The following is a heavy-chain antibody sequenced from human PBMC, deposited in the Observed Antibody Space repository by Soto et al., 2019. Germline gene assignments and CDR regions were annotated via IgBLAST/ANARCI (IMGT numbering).Heavy chain of an antibody. CDR1: GHRGASNRAD. V-gene: IGHV6-1*01. CDR3: AKGGYSAYDAFDY. CDR2: TYYSSKWYN. D-gene: IGHD5-12*01. J-gene: IGHJ4*02. Sequence: SQTRPLTGAVSGHRGASNRADGNLIRQPPSRGLEWMGRTYYSSKWYNDYAVSVKSRITINPDTSKNQFSLQLNSVTPEDTAVYYCAKGGYSAYDAFDYWGQGPVVTVSS.